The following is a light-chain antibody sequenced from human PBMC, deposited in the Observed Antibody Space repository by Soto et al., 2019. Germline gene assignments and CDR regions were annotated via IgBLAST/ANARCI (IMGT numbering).Light chain of an antibody. V-gene: IGKV3-20*01. CDR1: QTVRNNY. CDR2: DAS. Sequence: VLTQSPGTLSLSPRERTTLSFRASQTVRNNYLAWYQQKPGQAPRLLIYDASSRATGIPDRFSVGGSGTNFTLTISRLDHEDFAVYYCLQLSSYPLTFGGGTNVDI. CDR3: LQLSSYPLT. J-gene: IGKJ4*01.